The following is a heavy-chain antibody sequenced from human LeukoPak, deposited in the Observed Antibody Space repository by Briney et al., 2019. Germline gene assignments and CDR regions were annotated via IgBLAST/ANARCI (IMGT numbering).Heavy chain of an antibody. D-gene: IGHD3-22*01. CDR1: GFTFSSYS. CDR3: ARTYYYDSSGYREDWFDP. Sequence: GGSLRLSCAASGFTFSSYSMNWVRQAPGKGLEWVSSISSSSSYIYYADSVKGRFTISRDNAKKSLYLQMNSLRAEDTAVYYCARTYYYDSSGYREDWFDPWGQGTLVTVSS. J-gene: IGHJ5*02. V-gene: IGHV3-21*01. CDR2: ISSSSSYI.